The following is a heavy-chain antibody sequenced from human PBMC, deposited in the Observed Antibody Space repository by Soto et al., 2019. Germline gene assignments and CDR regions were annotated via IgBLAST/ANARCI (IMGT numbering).Heavy chain of an antibody. J-gene: IGHJ4*02. CDR2: IYFDGAA. Sequence: SETLSRTGPGSGDSNSKTRSYWVWIRQTPGRGLEWIGSIYFDGAAFYNPSLKSRVTLSVDTSRNQFSLNVNSVTAADTAIYYCARRGNNGGYLRSYDYWGQGSLVT. D-gene: IGHD3-22*01. CDR1: GDSNSKTRSY. CDR3: ARRGNNGGYLRSYDY. V-gene: IGHV4-39*01.